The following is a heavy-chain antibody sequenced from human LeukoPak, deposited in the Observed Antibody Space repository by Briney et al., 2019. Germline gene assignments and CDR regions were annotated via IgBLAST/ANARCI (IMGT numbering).Heavy chain of an antibody. Sequence: PGGSLRLSCVASGFTFTRSAMPWVRQAPGKGLEWVAFIQYDGDNKYYADSVKGRFTISRDDSQNTLYLQMNSLTVEDTAVYYCAKRWDSTWSYFDLWGQGTLVTVSS. V-gene: IGHV3-30*02. D-gene: IGHD1-26*01. CDR1: GFTFTRSA. CDR3: AKRWDSTWSYFDL. CDR2: IQYDGDNK. J-gene: IGHJ4*02.